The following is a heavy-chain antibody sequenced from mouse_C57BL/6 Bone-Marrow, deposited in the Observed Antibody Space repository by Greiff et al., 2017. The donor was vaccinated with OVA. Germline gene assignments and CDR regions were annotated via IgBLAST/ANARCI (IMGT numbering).Heavy chain of an antibody. CDR2: IHPNSGST. Sequence: QVQLKQPGAELVKPGASVKLSCKTSGYTFTSYWMHWVKQRPGQGLEWIGMIHPNSGSTNYNEKFKSKATLTVDKSSSTAYMQLSSLTSKDSAVYYCARGCFYDSNYVGWYFDVWVTGTTVTVSS. CDR1: GYTFTSYW. D-gene: IGHD2-5*01. CDR3: ARGCFYDSNYVGWYFDV. J-gene: IGHJ1*03. V-gene: IGHV1-64*01.